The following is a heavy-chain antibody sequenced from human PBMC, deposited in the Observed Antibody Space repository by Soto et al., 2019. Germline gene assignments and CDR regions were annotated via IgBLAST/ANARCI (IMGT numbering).Heavy chain of an antibody. J-gene: IGHJ6*03. CDR2: INAGNGNT. D-gene: IGHD3-3*01. CDR1: GYTFTSYA. V-gene: IGHV1-3*01. CDR3: ARGAYYDFWSGYQNPSPYPYMDV. Sequence: QVQLVQSGAEVKKPGASVKVSCKASGYTFTSYAMHWVRQAPGQRLEWMGWINAGNGNTKYSQKFQGRVTITRDTSASTAYMELSSLRSEDTAVYYCARGAYYDFWSGYQNPSPYPYMDVWGKGTTVTVSS.